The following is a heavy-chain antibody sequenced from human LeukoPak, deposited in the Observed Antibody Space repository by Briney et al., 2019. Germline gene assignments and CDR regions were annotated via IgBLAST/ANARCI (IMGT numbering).Heavy chain of an antibody. D-gene: IGHD6-19*01. CDR1: GDSISSSNW. Sequence: SETLSLTCAVSGDSISSSNWWGWVRQSPGKGLEWIGEIYHSGSTYYNPSLKSRVTIAVDKPKNQFSLKLSSVTAADTAVYYCARGRIAVAGTKNYFDYWGQGTLVPVSS. CDR2: IYHSGST. J-gene: IGHJ4*02. V-gene: IGHV4-4*02. CDR3: ARGRIAVAGTKNYFDY.